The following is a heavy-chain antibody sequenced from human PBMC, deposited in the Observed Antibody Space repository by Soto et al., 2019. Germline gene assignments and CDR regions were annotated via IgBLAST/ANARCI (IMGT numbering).Heavy chain of an antibody. D-gene: IGHD3-9*01. CDR1: GFTFSSYA. J-gene: IGHJ4*02. Sequence: PGGSLRLSCAASGFTFSSYAMHWVRQAPGKGLEWVAVISYDGSNKYYADSVKGRFTISRDNSKNTLYLQMNSLRAEDTAVYYCARGVTDWLFDYWVQGTLVTGSS. CDR2: ISYDGSNK. CDR3: ARGVTDWLFDY. V-gene: IGHV3-30-3*01.